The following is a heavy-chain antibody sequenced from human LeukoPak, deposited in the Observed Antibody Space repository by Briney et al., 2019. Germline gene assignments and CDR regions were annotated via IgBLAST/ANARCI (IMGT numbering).Heavy chain of an antibody. CDR1: GGSISRGGYY. Sequence: SETLSLTCTVSGGSISRGGYYWSWIRQHPGKGLEWIGYIYYSGSTYYNPSLKSRVTISVDTSKNQFSLKLSSVTAADTAVYYCARWDSSGYPFDYWGQGTLVTVSS. CDR2: IYYSGST. D-gene: IGHD3-22*01. V-gene: IGHV4-31*03. CDR3: ARWDSSGYPFDY. J-gene: IGHJ4*02.